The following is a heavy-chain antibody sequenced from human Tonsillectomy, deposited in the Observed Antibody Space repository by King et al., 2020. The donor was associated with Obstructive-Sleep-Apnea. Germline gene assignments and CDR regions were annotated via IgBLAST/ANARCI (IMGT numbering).Heavy chain of an antibody. J-gene: IGHJ4*02. CDR3: ARSPLGELSPSYYFDY. V-gene: IGHV4-38-2*02. CDR2: IYHSGST. D-gene: IGHD3-16*02. CDR1: GYSISSGYY. Sequence: QMQESGPGLVKPSETLSLTCTVSGYSISSGYYWGWIRQPPGKGLEWIGSIYHSGSTYYNPSLKSRVTISVDTSKNQFSLKLSSVTAADTAVYYCARSPLGELSPSYYFDYWGQGTLVTVSS.